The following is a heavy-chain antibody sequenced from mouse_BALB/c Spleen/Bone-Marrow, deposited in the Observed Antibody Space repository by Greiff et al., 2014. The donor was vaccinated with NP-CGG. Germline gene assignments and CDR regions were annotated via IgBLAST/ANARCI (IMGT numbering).Heavy chain of an antibody. D-gene: IGHD4-1*02. CDR1: GYTFTSYV. V-gene: IGHV1-14*01. Sequence: VQLKQSGPKLVKPGASVKMSCKASGYTFTSYVMHWVKQKPGQGLEWIGYINPYNDGTKYNEKFKGKATLTSDKSSSTAYMELRSLTSEDSAVYYCASHNWDYAMDYWGQGTSVTVSS. CDR2: INPYNDGT. CDR3: ASHNWDYAMDY. J-gene: IGHJ4*01.